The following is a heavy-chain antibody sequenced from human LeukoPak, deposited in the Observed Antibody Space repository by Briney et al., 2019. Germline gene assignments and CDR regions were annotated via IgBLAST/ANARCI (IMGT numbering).Heavy chain of an antibody. D-gene: IGHD3-10*01. CDR1: GGSFSGYY. V-gene: IGHV4-34*01. CDR2: INHSGST. J-gene: IGHJ4*02. Sequence: SETLPLTCAVYGGSFSGYYWSWIRQPPGKGLEWIGEINHSGSTNYNPSLKSRVTISVDTSKNQFSLKLSSVTAADTAVYYCARGFGELRNRITGHSDYWGQGTLVTVSS. CDR3: ARGFGELRNRITGHSDY.